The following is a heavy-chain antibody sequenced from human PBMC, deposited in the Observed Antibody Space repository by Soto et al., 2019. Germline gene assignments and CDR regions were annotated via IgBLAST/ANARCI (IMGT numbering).Heavy chain of an antibody. D-gene: IGHD6-19*01. V-gene: IGHV3-23*01. CDR1: GFPFSSYA. CDR3: AKVALAVAGTRGNFDY. J-gene: IGHJ4*02. Sequence: EVQLLDSGGDLVQPGGSLRLSCAASGFPFSSYAVSWVRQAPGKGLEWVSSISGSGFTTDYADSVKGRFTISRDNXKXXLYLQMNSLRAEDTAVYYCAKVALAVAGTRGNFDYWGQGTLVTVSS. CDR2: ISGSGFTT.